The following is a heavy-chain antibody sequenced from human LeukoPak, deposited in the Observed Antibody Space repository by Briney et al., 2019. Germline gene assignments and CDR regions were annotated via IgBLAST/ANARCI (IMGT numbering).Heavy chain of an antibody. D-gene: IGHD6-19*01. J-gene: IGHJ5*02. Sequence: KPSGTLSLTCAVSGGSISGDNWWSWIRQPPGKGLEWIGYIYYSGSTNYNPSLKSRVTISVDTSKNQFSLKLSSVTAADTAVYYCARQGIPVAGPGFDPWGQGTLVTVSS. CDR3: ARQGIPVAGPGFDP. V-gene: IGHV4-59*08. CDR2: IYYSGST. CDR1: GGSISGDNW.